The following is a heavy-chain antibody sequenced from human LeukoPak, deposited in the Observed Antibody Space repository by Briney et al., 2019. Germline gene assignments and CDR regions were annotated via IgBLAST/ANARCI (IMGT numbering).Heavy chain of an antibody. CDR3: AREYYDSSGYYYFDY. V-gene: IGHV3-30*14. Sequence: PGRSLRLSCAASGFTFSSYAMHWVRQAPGKGLEWVAVISYDGSNKYYADSVKGRFTISRENAKNSLYLQMNSLRAGDTAVYYCAREYYDSSGYYYFDYWGQGTLVTVSS. J-gene: IGHJ4*02. CDR2: ISYDGSNK. D-gene: IGHD3-22*01. CDR1: GFTFSSYA.